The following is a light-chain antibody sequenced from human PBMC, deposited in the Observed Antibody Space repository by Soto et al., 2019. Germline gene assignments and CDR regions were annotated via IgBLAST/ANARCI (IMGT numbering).Light chain of an antibody. CDR1: QSVSSSY. Sequence: EIVLTQSPGTLSLSPGERATLSCRASQSVSSSYLAWYQQKPGQAPSLLIYGASSRATGIPDRFSGSGSGTDFTLTISRLEPEDFAVYSCQQYGSSPPWTFGQGTKVEIK. J-gene: IGKJ1*01. CDR2: GAS. CDR3: QQYGSSPPWT. V-gene: IGKV3-20*01.